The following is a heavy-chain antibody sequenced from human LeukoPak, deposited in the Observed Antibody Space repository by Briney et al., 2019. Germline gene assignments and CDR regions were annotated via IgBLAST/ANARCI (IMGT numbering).Heavy chain of an antibody. CDR3: AREAEAFDI. Sequence: GGSLRLSCAASGFTSSRYAMHWVRQAPGEGLEWVAVISYDGSNKYYADSVKGRFTISRDNSKNTLYLQMNSLRAEDTAVYYCAREAEAFDIWGQGTMVTVSS. V-gene: IGHV3-30-3*01. J-gene: IGHJ3*02. CDR1: GFTSSRYA. CDR2: ISYDGSNK.